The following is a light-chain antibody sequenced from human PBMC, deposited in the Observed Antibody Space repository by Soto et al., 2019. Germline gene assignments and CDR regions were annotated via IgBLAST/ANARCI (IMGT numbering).Light chain of an antibody. Sequence: QSALTQPPSASGTPGQRVTVSCSGSSSNIASNTVNWYQQLPGTAPKLLIYSNDQRLSGVPDRFSASKSGTSASLAISGLQSEDEADYYCQSYDRSLSGSFFGTGTKVTVL. CDR1: SSNIASNT. J-gene: IGLJ1*01. V-gene: IGLV1-44*01. CDR3: QSYDRSLSGSF. CDR2: SND.